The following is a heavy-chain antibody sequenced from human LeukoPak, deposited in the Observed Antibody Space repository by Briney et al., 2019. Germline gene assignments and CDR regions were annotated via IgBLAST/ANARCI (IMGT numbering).Heavy chain of an antibody. CDR3: ARGDILTGYYYFDY. J-gene: IGHJ4*02. D-gene: IGHD3-9*01. V-gene: IGHV4-30-2*01. Sequence: SQTLSLTCAVSGGSISSGGYSWSWIRQPPGKGLEWIGYIYHSGSTYYNPSLKSRVTISVDRSKNQFSLKLSSVTAADTAVYYCARGDILTGYYYFDYWGQGTLVTVSS. CDR1: GGSISSGGYS. CDR2: IYHSGST.